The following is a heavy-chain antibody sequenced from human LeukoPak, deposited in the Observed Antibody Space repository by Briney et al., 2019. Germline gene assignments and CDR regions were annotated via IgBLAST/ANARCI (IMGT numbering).Heavy chain of an antibody. CDR3: AKSHDYGDYGGLNY. V-gene: IGHV3-23*01. CDR1: GFTFSSYA. J-gene: IGHJ4*02. D-gene: IGHD4-17*01. Sequence: GGSLRLSCAASGFTFSSYAMSWVRQAPGKGLEWVSAISGSGGSTYYADSVKGRFTISRDNSKNTLYLQMNSLRVEDTAVYYCAKSHDYGDYGGLNYWGQGTLVTVSS. CDR2: ISGSGGST.